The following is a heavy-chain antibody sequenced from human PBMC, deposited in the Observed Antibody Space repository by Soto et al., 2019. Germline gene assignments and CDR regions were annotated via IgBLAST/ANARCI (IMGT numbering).Heavy chain of an antibody. J-gene: IGHJ4*02. CDR3: ATGGITIFGVVRNNDY. Sequence: ASVKVSCKVSGYTLTELSMHWVRQAPGKGLEWMGGFDPEDGETIYAQKFQGRVTMTEDTSTDTAYMELSSLRSEDTAVYYCATGGITIFGVVRNNDYWGQGTLVTVSS. V-gene: IGHV1-24*01. D-gene: IGHD3-3*01. CDR2: FDPEDGET. CDR1: GYTLTELS.